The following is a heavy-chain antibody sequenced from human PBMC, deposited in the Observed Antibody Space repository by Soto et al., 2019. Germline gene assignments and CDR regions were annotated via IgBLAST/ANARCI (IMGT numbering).Heavy chain of an antibody. D-gene: IGHD2-15*01. Sequence: KTSETLSLTCTVSGGSISSGDYYWSWIRQPPGKGLEWIGYIYYSGSTYYNPSLKSRVTISVDTSKNQFSLKLSSVTAADTAVYYCARAVVAALFDHWGQGTLVTVSS. V-gene: IGHV4-30-4*01. CDR3: ARAVVAALFDH. J-gene: IGHJ4*02. CDR2: IYYSGST. CDR1: GGSISSGDYY.